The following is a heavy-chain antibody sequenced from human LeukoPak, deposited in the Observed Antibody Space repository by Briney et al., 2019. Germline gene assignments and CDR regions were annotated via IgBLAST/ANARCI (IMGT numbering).Heavy chain of an antibody. D-gene: IGHD1-26*01. CDR3: AKGGATSPYYFDY. V-gene: IGHV3-30*18. J-gene: IGHJ4*02. CDR2: ISYDGSNK. Sequence: GRSLRLSCAASGFTFSSYGMHWVRQAPGKGLEWVAVISYDGSNKYYADSVKGRFTISRDNSKNTLYLQMNSLRAEDTAVYYCAKGGATSPYYFDYWGQGTLVTVSS. CDR1: GFTFSSYG.